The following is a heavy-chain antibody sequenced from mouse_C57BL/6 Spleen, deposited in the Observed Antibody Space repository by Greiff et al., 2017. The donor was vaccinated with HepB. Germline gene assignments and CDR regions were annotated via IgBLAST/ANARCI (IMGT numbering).Heavy chain of an antibody. V-gene: IGHV3-8*01. Sequence: VQLKESGPGLAKPSQTLSLTCSVTGYSITSDYWNWIRKFPGNKLEYMGYISYSGSTYYNPSLKSRISITRDTSKNQYYLQLNSETTEDTATYYCARMPHYYGSSPYYFDYWGQGTTLTVSS. J-gene: IGHJ2*01. CDR1: GYSITSDY. CDR2: ISYSGST. CDR3: ARMPHYYGSSPYYFDY. D-gene: IGHD1-1*01.